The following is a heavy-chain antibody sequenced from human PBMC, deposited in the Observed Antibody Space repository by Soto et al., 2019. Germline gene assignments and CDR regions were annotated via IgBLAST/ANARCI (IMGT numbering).Heavy chain of an antibody. V-gene: IGHV4-31*03. CDR3: ARGGYYDSSGYPDAFDI. J-gene: IGHJ3*02. CDR1: GGSISSGGYY. CDR2: IYYSGST. D-gene: IGHD3-22*01. Sequence: SETLSLTCTVCGGSISSGGYYWSWIRQHPXKGLEWIGYIYYSGSTYYNPSLKSRVTISVDTSKNQFSLKLSSVTAADTAVYYCARGGYYDSSGYPDAFDIWGQGTMVTVS.